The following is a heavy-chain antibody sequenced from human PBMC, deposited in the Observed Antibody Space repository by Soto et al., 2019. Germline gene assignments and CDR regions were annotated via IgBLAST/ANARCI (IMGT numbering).Heavy chain of an antibody. CDR3: ARASGAGNTPSDY. J-gene: IGHJ4*02. D-gene: IGHD1-26*01. CDR1: GFTFSDHY. V-gene: IGHV3-72*01. CDR2: TRNKAYSYST. Sequence: GGSLRLSCAASGFTFSDHYMEWVRQAPGRGLEWVARTRNKAYSYSTEYAASVKGRFTISRDGSKNSLYLQMNSLKTEDTAVYYCARASGAGNTPSDYWGQGTLVTVSS.